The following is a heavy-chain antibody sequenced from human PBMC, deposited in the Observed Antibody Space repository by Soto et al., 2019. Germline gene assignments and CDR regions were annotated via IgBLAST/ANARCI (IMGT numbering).Heavy chain of an antibody. D-gene: IGHD6-6*01. CDR2: ISYDGSNK. Sequence: GGSLRLSCAASGFTFSSYAIHWVRQAPGKGLEWVAVISYDGSNKYYADSVKGRFTISRDNSKHTLYLQMNSLRAEDTAVYYCARDGESYSSSSEYYYGMDVWGQGTTVTVSS. V-gene: IGHV3-30-3*01. CDR3: ARDGESYSSSSEYYYGMDV. CDR1: GFTFSSYA. J-gene: IGHJ6*02.